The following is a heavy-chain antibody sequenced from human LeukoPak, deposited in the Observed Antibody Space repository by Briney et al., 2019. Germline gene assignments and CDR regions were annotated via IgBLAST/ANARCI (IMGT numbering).Heavy chain of an antibody. CDR1: GFTFGDYS. CDR2: IGRVGYT. Sequence: PGGSLRLSCTASGFTFGDYSMSWVRQVPGKGLEWLSGIGRVGYTYYADSVKGRFTISRDNSKNTVYLQMKSLRAEDTAMYYCVKDRPCDGCMPMDAWGQGTTVTVSS. CDR3: VKDRPCDGCMPMDA. V-gene: IGHV3-23*01. D-gene: IGHD5-24*01. J-gene: IGHJ6*02.